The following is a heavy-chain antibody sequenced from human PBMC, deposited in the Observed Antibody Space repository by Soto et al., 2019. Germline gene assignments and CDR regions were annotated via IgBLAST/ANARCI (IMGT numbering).Heavy chain of an antibody. D-gene: IGHD3-10*01. J-gene: IGHJ5*02. CDR3: VRDFRSQWFGELLSTFDP. V-gene: IGHV1-18*01. CDR1: GYTFTTYG. CDR2: ISTYNGNT. Sequence: ASVKVSCKASGYTFTTYGISWVRQAPGQGLEWLGWISTYNGNTNYARKFQGRVTMTADTSTTTAYMELKSLRSDDTAVYFCVRDFRSQWFGELLSTFDPWGQGTLVTVSS.